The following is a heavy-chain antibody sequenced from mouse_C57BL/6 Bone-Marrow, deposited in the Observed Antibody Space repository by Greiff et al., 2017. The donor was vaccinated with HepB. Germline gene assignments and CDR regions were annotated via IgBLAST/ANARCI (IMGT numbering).Heavy chain of an antibody. CDR2: IRSKSSNHAT. CDR1: GFTFKTYA. J-gene: IGHJ3*01. D-gene: IGHD1-1*01. CDR3: VRDESYYYGSSSWFAY. Sequence: EVKLMESGGGLVQPKGSLKLSCAASGFTFKTYAMHWVSQATGKGLEWVARIRSKSSNHATYYADSVKDRFTISRDDSQSMLYLQKKNLNTADTAMYCCVRDESYYYGSSSWFAYWGQGTLVTVSS. V-gene: IGHV10-3*01.